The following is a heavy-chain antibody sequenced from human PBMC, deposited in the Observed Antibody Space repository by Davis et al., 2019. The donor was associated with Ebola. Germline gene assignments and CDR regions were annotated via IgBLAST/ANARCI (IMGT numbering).Heavy chain of an antibody. CDR1: GGSISSSSYY. CDR2: IYYSGST. V-gene: IGHV4-39*01. D-gene: IGHD2-2*01. J-gene: IGHJ5*02. Sequence: PSETLSLTCTVSGGSISSSSYYWGWIRQPPGKGLEWIGSIYYSGSTYYNPSLKSRVTISVDTPKNQFSLKLSSVTAADTAVYYCARRGGSTSCYLWCNWFDPWGQGTLVTVSS. CDR3: ARRGGSTSCYLWCNWFDP.